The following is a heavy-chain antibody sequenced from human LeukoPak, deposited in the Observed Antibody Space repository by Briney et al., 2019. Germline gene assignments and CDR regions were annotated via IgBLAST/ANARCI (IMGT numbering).Heavy chain of an antibody. Sequence: PSETLSLTCAVYGGSFSGYYWSWIRQPPGKGLEWIGEINHSGSTNYNPSLKSRVTISVDTSKNQFSLKLSSVTAADTAVYYCARASPSSWRVVPAAPIDYWGQGTLVTVSS. CDR2: INHSGST. CDR1: GGSFSGYY. V-gene: IGHV4-34*01. J-gene: IGHJ4*02. D-gene: IGHD2-2*01. CDR3: ARASPSSWRVVPAAPIDY.